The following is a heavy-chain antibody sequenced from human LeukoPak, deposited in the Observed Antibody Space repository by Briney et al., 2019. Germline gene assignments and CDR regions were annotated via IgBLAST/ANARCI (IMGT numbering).Heavy chain of an antibody. CDR1: GYTFTSYA. D-gene: IGHD5-18*01. J-gene: IGHJ6*02. Sequence: ASVKVSCKASGYTFTSYAMHWVRQAPGQRLEWMGWINAGNGNTKYSQKFQGRVTITGDTSASTAYMELSSLRSEDTAVYYCASSAVDTAMTEVDYYYYGMDVWGQGTTVTVSS. V-gene: IGHV1-3*01. CDR2: INAGNGNT. CDR3: ASSAVDTAMTEVDYYYYGMDV.